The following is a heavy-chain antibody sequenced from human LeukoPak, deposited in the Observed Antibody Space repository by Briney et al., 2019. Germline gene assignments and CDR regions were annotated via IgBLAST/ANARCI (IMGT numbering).Heavy chain of an antibody. CDR1: GVTFTNYA. CDR3: AKVPAGNKVEY. D-gene: IGHD6-19*01. V-gene: IGHV3-23*01. Sequence: GGSLRLSCAASGVTFTNYAMTWVRQAPGKGLEWVSGISIGGGSTDYADSVKGRFTISRDNSKNTLYLQMNSPRAEDTAVYYCAKVPAGNKVEYWGQGTLVTVSS. CDR2: ISIGGGST. J-gene: IGHJ4*02.